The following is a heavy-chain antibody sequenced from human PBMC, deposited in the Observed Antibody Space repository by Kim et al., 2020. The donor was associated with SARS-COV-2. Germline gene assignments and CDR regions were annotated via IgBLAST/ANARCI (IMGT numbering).Heavy chain of an antibody. CDR1: GFTFSSYS. J-gene: IGHJ5*02. Sequence: GGSLRLSCAASGFTFSSYSMNWVRQAPGKGLEWVSYISSSSSTIYYADSVKGRFTISRDNAKNSLYLQMNSLRDEDTAVYYCARDSHLDSSSWYGGGDHWGQGTLVTVSS. CDR3: ARDSHLDSSSWYGGGDH. CDR2: ISSSSSTI. D-gene: IGHD6-13*01. V-gene: IGHV3-48*02.